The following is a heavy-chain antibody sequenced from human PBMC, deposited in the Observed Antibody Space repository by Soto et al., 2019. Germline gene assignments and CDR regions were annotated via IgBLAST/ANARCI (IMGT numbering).Heavy chain of an antibody. CDR2: IWYDGSNK. CDR1: GFTFSSYG. J-gene: IGHJ4*02. Sequence: PGGSLRLSCAASGFTFSSYGMHWVRQAPGKGLEWVAVIWYDGSNKYYADSVKGRFTISRDNSKNTLYLQMNSLRAEDTAVYYCARKHSSSWYYFDYWGQGTLVTVSS. D-gene: IGHD6-13*01. V-gene: IGHV3-33*01. CDR3: ARKHSSSWYYFDY.